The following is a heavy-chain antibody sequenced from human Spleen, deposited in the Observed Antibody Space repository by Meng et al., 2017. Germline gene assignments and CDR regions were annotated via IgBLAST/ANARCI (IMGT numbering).Heavy chain of an antibody. V-gene: IGHV4-39*01. CDR1: GGSISSSSYY. D-gene: IGHD2-2*01. CDR3: ARLNWGTGAAMIDN. J-gene: IGHJ4*02. CDR2: IYYSGST. Sequence: QLQLQESGPGLVKPSETLSLTCTVSGGSISSSSYYWGWIRQPPGKGLEWIGSIYYSGSTYYNPSLKSRLTISVDASKSQFSLKLNSVTAADTSFYYCARLNWGTGAAMIDNWGQGTLVTVSS.